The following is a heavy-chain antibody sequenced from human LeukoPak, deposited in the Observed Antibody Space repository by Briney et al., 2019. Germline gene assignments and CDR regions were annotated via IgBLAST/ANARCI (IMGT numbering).Heavy chain of an antibody. CDR2: IDPSDSYT. J-gene: IGHJ4*02. CDR3: ARAYGSGSYSGY. V-gene: IGHV5-10-1*01. CDR1: GYSFTSYW. Sequence: GESLRIYCNGSGYSFTSYWISWVRQMPGKGLEWMGRIDPSDSYTNYSPSFQGHVTISADKSISTAYLEWSSLKDSDTAMYYCARAYGSGSYSGYWGQGTLVTVSS. D-gene: IGHD3-10*01.